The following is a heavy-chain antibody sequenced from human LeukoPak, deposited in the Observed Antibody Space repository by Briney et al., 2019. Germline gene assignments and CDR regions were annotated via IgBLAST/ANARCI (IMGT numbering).Heavy chain of an antibody. Sequence: GASVKVSCKASGYTFTKYYIHWVRQAPGQGLEWMGLINPGGDNTNYAQNFQGRVTMTRDTSTSTVYMELSSLRSEDTAVYYCASLAAGSDYWGQGTLVTVSS. CDR3: ASLAAGSDY. J-gene: IGHJ4*02. D-gene: IGHD6-19*01. CDR2: INPGGDNT. CDR1: GYTFTKYY. V-gene: IGHV1-46*01.